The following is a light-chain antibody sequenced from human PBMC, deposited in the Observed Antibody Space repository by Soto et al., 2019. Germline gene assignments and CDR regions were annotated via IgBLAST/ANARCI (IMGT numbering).Light chain of an antibody. CDR1: QSVSSN. Sequence: EIVMTQSPATLSVSPGERATLSCRASQSVSSNLAWYQQKPGQAPRLLIYGASTRATGIPARFSGSGSGTEFTLTSSSLLSEEVAVYYCQQYNNWPLTFGQGTKLEIK. CDR3: QQYNNWPLT. J-gene: IGKJ2*01. CDR2: GAS. V-gene: IGKV3-15*01.